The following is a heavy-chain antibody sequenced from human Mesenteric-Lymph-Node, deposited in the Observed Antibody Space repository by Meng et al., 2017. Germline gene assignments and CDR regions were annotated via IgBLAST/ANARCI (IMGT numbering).Heavy chain of an antibody. J-gene: IGHJ5*02. D-gene: IGHD3-10*01. CDR3: ASLTMVRGVMPGGWFDP. CDR1: GYTFTGYY. V-gene: IGHV1-2*02. Sequence: ASVKVSCKASGYTFTGYYMHWVRQAPGQGLEWMGWINPNSGGTNYAQKFQGRVTMTRDTSISTAYMELSRLRSDDTAVYYCASLTMVRGVMPGGWFDPWGQGTLVTVSS. CDR2: INPNSGGT.